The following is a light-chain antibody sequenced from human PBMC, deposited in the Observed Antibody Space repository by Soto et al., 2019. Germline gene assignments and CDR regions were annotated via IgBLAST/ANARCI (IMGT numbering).Light chain of an antibody. CDR2: DVT. CDR3: SSYRSGATPYLI. Sequence: QSVLTQPASVSGSPGQSITISCTGSNDDIGDYNYVSWYQQHPGKAPKLMIYDVTNRPSGVSDRFSGSKSGNTASLTISGLQAEDESDYYCSSYRSGATPYLIFGGGTKLTVL. V-gene: IGLV2-14*03. CDR1: NDDIGDYNY. J-gene: IGLJ2*01.